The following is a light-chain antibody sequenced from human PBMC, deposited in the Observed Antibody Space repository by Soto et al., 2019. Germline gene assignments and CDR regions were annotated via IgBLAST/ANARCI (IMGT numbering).Light chain of an antibody. CDR3: HQYGSSITWT. V-gene: IGKV3-20*01. J-gene: IGKJ1*01. CDR1: QSVTSNY. CDR2: AAS. Sequence: EVVLTQSPGTVSLSLGERATLSCRASQSVTSNYLAWYQQKPGQAPRLLIYAASSRATGIPERFSGSGSGTDFPPSISRLEPEDFAVYYCHQYGSSITWTFGQGTKVEIK.